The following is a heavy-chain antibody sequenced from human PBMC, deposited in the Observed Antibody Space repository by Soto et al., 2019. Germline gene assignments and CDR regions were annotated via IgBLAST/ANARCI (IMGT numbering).Heavy chain of an antibody. D-gene: IGHD2-15*01. CDR2: IYSGGDT. J-gene: IGHJ1*01. Sequence: GGSLRLSCAASGFTVSSNYMTWVRQAPGKGLEWVSIIYSGGDTYYADSVKGRFTISRDNSKNTMYLQMNSLRAEDTAVYYCARGCTGGGCYSGYFHHWGQGTLVTVSS. CDR1: GFTVSSNY. CDR3: ARGCTGGGCYSGYFHH. V-gene: IGHV3-66*01.